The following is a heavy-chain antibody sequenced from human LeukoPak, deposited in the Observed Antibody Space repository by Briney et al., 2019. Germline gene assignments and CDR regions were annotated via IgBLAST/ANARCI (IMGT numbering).Heavy chain of an antibody. D-gene: IGHD2-21*02. CDR1: GFTFSSYA. CDR3: AKDLQLYCGGDCYFDY. CDR2: ISGSGGST. V-gene: IGHV3-23*01. Sequence: GGSLRLSCAASGFTFSSYAMSWVRQAPGKGLEWVSAISGSGGSTYYADSVKGRFTISRDNSKNTLYLQMNSLRAEDTAVYYCAKDLQLYCGGDCYFDYWGQGTLVTVSS. J-gene: IGHJ4*02.